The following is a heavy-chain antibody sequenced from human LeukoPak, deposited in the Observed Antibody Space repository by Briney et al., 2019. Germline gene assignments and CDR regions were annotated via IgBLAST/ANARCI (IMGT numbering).Heavy chain of an antibody. CDR1: GFTFSSHA. V-gene: IGHV3-64D*06. CDR3: VGFRATAGLY. CDR2: ITSNGGSA. J-gene: IGHJ4*02. Sequence: PGGSLRLSCSASGFTFSSHAMYWVRQAPGKGLEYVSAITSNGGSAYYADSVKGRSTISRDNSRNTLYLQMSSLRGDDTAVYYCVGFRATAGLYWGQGTLVTVSS. D-gene: IGHD6-13*01.